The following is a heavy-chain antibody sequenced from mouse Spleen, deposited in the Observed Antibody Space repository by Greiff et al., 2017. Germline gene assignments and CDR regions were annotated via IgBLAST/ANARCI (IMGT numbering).Heavy chain of an antibody. J-gene: IGHJ4*01. Sequence: VQLQQSGAELARPGASVKLSCKASGYTFTSYGISWVKQRTGQGLEWIGEIYPRSGNTYYNEKFKGKATLTADKSSSTAYMELRSLTSEDSAVYFCARSRGYDVGYAMDYWGQGTSVTVSS. D-gene: IGHD2-2*01. V-gene: IGHV1-81*01. CDR2: IYPRSGNT. CDR1: GYTFTSYG. CDR3: ARSRGYDVGYAMDY.